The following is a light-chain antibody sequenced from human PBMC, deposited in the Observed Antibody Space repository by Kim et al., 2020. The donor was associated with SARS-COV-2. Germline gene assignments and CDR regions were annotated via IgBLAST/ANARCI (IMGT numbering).Light chain of an antibody. CDR2: DAS. Sequence: DIQMTQSPSSLSASVGDRVTITCQASQDISNYLNWYQQKPGKAPKLLIYDASNLETGVPSRFSGSGSVTDFTFTISSLQPEDIATYYCQQYDNLPLTFGGGTKLDIK. V-gene: IGKV1-33*01. CDR1: QDISNY. CDR3: QQYDNLPLT. J-gene: IGKJ4*01.